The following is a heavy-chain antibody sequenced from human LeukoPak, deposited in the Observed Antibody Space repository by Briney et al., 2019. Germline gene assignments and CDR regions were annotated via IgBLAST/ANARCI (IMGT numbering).Heavy chain of an antibody. CDR2: ISSSSSYI. CDR3: ARLGRGTLDY. J-gene: IGHJ4*02. V-gene: IGHV3-21*04. Sequence: PGGSLRLSCAASGFTFSDSAIHWVRQASGKGLEWVSSISSSSSYIYYADSVKGRFTISRDNAKNSLYLQMNSLRAEDTAVYYCARLGRGTLDYWGQGTLVTVSS. D-gene: IGHD1-1*01. CDR1: GFTFSDSA.